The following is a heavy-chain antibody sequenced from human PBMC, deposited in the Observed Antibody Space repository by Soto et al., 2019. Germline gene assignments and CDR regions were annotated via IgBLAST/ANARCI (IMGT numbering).Heavy chain of an antibody. V-gene: IGHV5-51*01. CDR3: AREISNLSYYYY. J-gene: IGHJ6*01. CDR1: GYTFTDYW. Sequence: GESLKVSCKGSGYTFTDYWIGWALQLPGKGLEWMGIIYPGDSDTRYSPSFQGHVTITVDKSTSTAYLQWNPLKSSETAMYYCAREISNLSYYYY. CDR2: IYPGDSDT. D-gene: IGHD6-13*01.